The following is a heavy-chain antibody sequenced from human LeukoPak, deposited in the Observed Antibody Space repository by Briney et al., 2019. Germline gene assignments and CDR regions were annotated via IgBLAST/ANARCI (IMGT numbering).Heavy chain of an antibody. D-gene: IGHD4-23*01. J-gene: IGHJ1*01. V-gene: IGHV3-30*18. Sequence: GGSLRLSCAASGFTFSSYGMHWVRQAPGKGLEWVAVISYDGSNKYYADSVKGRFIISRDNSKNTLYLQMNSLRAEDTAVYYCAKDQTPPLHWGQGTLVTVSS. CDR1: GFTFSSYG. CDR3: AKDQTPPLH. CDR2: ISYDGSNK.